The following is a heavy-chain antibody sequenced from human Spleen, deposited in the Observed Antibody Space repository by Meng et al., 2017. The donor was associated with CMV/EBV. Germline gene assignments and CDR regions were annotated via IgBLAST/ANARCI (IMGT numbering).Heavy chain of an antibody. CDR3: ARERGLQSVYYYYGMDV. D-gene: IGHD4-11*01. J-gene: IGHJ6*02. Sequence: GGSLRLSCAASGFTFSSYAMNWVRQAPGKGLEWVSVIYSGDDSTFYADSVKGRFTISRDNSKNTLHLQMNSLRAEDTAVYYCARERGLQSVYYYYGMDVWGQGTTVTVSS. CDR2: IYSGDDST. CDR1: GFTFSSYA. V-gene: IGHV3-23*03.